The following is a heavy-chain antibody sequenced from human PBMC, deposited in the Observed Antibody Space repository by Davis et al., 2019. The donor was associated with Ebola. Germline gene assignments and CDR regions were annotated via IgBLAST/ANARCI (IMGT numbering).Heavy chain of an antibody. CDR1: GFTFSSYW. CDR2: IKQDGSEK. CDR3: ARENVNIVAS. Sequence: GESLKISCAASGFTFSSYWMSWVRQAPGKGLEWVANIKQDGSEKYYVDSVKGRFTISRDNSKNSLYLQMNSLRAEDTAVYYCARENVNIVASWGQGTLVTVSS. V-gene: IGHV3-7*01. J-gene: IGHJ4*02. D-gene: IGHD5-12*01.